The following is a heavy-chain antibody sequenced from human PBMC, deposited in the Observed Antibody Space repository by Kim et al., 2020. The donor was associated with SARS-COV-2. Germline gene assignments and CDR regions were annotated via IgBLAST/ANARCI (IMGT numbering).Heavy chain of an antibody. CDR2: IYYSGST. V-gene: IGHV4-31*03. D-gene: IGHD3-16*01. J-gene: IGHJ4*02. CDR1: GGSISSGGYY. Sequence: SETLSLTCTVSGGSISSGGYYWSWIRQHPGKGLEWIGYIYYSGSTYYNPSLKSRVTISVDTSKNQFSLKLSSVTAADTAVYYCARVLERGGIDYWGQGTLGTVSS. CDR3: ARVLERGGIDY.